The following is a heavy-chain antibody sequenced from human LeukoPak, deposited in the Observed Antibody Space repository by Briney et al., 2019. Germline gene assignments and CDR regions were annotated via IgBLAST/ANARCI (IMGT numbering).Heavy chain of an antibody. CDR1: GGSISSDY. CDR2: IYYSGSTNYNPSLYYSGST. Sequence: PSETLSLTCTVSGGSISSDYWSWIRQPPGKGLEWIGYIYYSGSTNYNPSLYYSGSTNYNPSLKSRVTISVDTSKNQFSLKLSSVTAADTAVYYCARISLELYSSSWYYFDYWGQGTLVTVSS. D-gene: IGHD6-13*01. CDR3: ARISLELYSSSWYYFDY. V-gene: IGHV4-59*12. J-gene: IGHJ4*02.